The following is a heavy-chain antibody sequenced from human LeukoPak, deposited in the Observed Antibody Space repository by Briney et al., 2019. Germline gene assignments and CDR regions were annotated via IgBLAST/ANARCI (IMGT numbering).Heavy chain of an antibody. Sequence: SETLSLTCAVYGGSFSGYYWSWIRQPPGKGLEWIGEINHSGSTNYNPSLKSRVTISVDTSKNQFSLKLSSVTAADTAVYYCAREKAVAGTGGAFDIWGQGTMVTVSS. D-gene: IGHD6-19*01. CDR3: AREKAVAGTGGAFDI. J-gene: IGHJ3*02. CDR1: GGSFSGYY. V-gene: IGHV4-34*01. CDR2: INHSGST.